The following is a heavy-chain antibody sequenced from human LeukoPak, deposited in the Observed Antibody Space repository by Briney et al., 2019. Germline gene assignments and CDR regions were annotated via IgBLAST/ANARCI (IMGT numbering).Heavy chain of an antibody. V-gene: IGHV4-59*12. CDR3: ARVASLRYFDWLLTPLGYFDY. D-gene: IGHD3-9*01. CDR2: IYYSGST. CDR1: GGSISSYY. Sequence: SETLSLTCTVSGGSISSYYWSWIRQPPGKGLEWIGYIYYSGSTNYNPSLKSRVTISVDTSKNQFSLKLSSVTAADTAVYYCARVASLRYFDWLLTPLGYFDYWGQGTLVTVPS. J-gene: IGHJ4*02.